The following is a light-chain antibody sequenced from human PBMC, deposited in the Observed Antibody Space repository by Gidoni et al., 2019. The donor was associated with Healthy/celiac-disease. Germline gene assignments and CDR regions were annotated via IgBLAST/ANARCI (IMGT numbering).Light chain of an antibody. CDR1: QDISNY. Sequence: DITMTQSPSSLSASVGDRVTITCQASQDISNYLNWYQQKPGKAPKLLIYDASNLETGVPSRFSGSGSGTDFTFTISSLQPEDSATYYCQQDDNLPYSFGQGTKLEIK. J-gene: IGKJ2*03. V-gene: IGKV1-33*01. CDR3: QQDDNLPYS. CDR2: DAS.